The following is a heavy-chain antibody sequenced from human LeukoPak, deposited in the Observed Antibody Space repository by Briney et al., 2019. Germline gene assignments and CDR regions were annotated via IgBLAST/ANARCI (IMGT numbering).Heavy chain of an antibody. D-gene: IGHD2-15*01. V-gene: IGHV5-51*01. CDR3: ARHLAQSYCSGGSCYSYYYYYMDV. CDR1: GYSFTSYW. J-gene: IGHJ6*03. CDR2: IYPGDSDT. Sequence: GESLKISCKGSGYSFTSYWIGWVRQMPGKGLEWMGIIYPGDSDTRYSPSFQGQVTISGDKSISTAYLQWSSLKASDTAMYYCARHLAQSYCSGGSCYSYYYYYMDVWGKGTTVTVSS.